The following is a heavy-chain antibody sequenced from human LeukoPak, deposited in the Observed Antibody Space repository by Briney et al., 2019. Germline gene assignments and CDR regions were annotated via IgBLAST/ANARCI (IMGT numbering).Heavy chain of an antibody. Sequence: ASVKVSCKASGYTFTGYYMHWVRQAPGQGLEWMGRINPNSGGTNYAQKFQGRVTMTRDTSISTAYMELSRLRSDDTAVYYCARGGSSWHPITTLDYWGQGTLVTVSS. V-gene: IGHV1-2*06. CDR3: ARGGSSWHPITTLDY. CDR2: INPNSGGT. D-gene: IGHD6-13*01. J-gene: IGHJ4*02. CDR1: GYTFTGYY.